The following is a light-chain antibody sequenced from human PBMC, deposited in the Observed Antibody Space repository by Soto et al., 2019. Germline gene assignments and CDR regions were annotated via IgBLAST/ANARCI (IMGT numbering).Light chain of an antibody. J-gene: IGKJ2*01. Sequence: DTQLTQSPSSLPASIGDRVTITCRASQSIGNWLAWYHHKPGKAPNLLIYKASTLESGAPSRFSGSASGTEFTLTIRSLQPEDFATYSCQQFNPSSPAYTFGQGTKLE. CDR1: QSIGNW. CDR2: KAS. CDR3: QQFNPSSPAYT. V-gene: IGKV1-5*03.